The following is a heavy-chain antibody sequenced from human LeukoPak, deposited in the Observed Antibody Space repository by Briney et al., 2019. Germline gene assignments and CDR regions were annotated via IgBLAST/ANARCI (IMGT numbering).Heavy chain of an antibody. Sequence: PGGSLRLSCAASRFTFNSYAMSWVRQAPGKGLEYVSAISSNGGNTYYADSVKGRFTISRDNSKNTLYLQMSSLRAEDTAVYYCVKVGRIAVAGTGDYFDYWGQGTLVTVSS. V-gene: IGHV3-64D*06. CDR2: ISSNGGNT. CDR3: VKVGRIAVAGTGDYFDY. CDR1: RFTFNSYA. J-gene: IGHJ4*02. D-gene: IGHD6-19*01.